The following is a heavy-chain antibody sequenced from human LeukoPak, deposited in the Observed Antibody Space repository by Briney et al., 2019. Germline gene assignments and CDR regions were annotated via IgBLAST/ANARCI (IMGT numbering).Heavy chain of an antibody. J-gene: IGHJ6*02. CDR3: ARDSTVPNFYYYCMDG. V-gene: IGHV3-30-3*01. CDR1: GFTINICA. Sequence: GKTLRLSCAASGFTINICAMHWGRQAQAQGMELVAVISNAGSNNTYADSVKGRFTISRDDSKKTLYLQMDSLGAEDTAVYYCARDSTVPNFYYYCMDGWGQGTTVSASS. D-gene: IGHD4-17*01. CDR2: ISNAGSNN.